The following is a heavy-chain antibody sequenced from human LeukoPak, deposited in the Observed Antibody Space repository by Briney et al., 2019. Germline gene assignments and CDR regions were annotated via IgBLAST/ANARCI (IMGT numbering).Heavy chain of an antibody. J-gene: IGHJ6*03. D-gene: IGHD3-10*01. V-gene: IGHV3-20*04. Sequence: SGGSLRLSCAASGFTFDDYGMSWVRQAPGKGLKWVSGINWNGGSTGYADSVKGRFTISRDNSKNTLYLQMNSLRAEDTAVYYCAKDRGFGARRYYYYMDVWGKGTTVTISS. CDR3: AKDRGFGARRYYYYMDV. CDR2: INWNGGST. CDR1: GFTFDDYG.